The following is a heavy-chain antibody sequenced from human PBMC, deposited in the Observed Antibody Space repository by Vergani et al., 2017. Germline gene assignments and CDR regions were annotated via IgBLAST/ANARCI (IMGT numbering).Heavy chain of an antibody. CDR2: INHSGST. CDR1: GGSFSGYY. Sequence: QVQLQQWGAGLLKPSETLSLTCAVYGGSFSGYYWSWIRQPPGKGLEWIGEINHSGSTNYNPSLKSRVTISVDTSKNQFSLKLSSVTAADTAVYYCAREPRVFLNMDVWGQGTTVTVSS. V-gene: IGHV4-34*01. D-gene: IGHD1-14*01. CDR3: AREPRVFLNMDV. J-gene: IGHJ6*02.